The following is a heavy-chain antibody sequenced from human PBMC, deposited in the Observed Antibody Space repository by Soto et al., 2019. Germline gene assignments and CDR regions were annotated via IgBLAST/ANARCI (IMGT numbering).Heavy chain of an antibody. Sequence: ASVKVSCKASGYTFTSYGISWVRQAPGQGLEWMGWISAYNGNTNYAQKLQGRVTMTTDTSTSTAYMELRSLRSDDTAVYYCARVSGPTYYDFWSGSGQGDYWGQGTLVTVSS. V-gene: IGHV1-18*01. CDR3: ARVSGPTYYDFWSGSGQGDY. D-gene: IGHD3-3*01. CDR1: GYTFTSYG. CDR2: ISAYNGNT. J-gene: IGHJ4*02.